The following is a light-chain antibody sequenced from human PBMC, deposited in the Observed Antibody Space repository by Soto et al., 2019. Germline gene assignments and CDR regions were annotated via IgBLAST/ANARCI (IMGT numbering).Light chain of an antibody. V-gene: IGLV2-14*01. J-gene: IGLJ1*01. CDR1: SSDIGTYDH. Sequence: QSVLTQPASVSGSPGQSITIFCSGTSSDIGTYDHVAWFQQFPGKTPKLVIYNVSDRPSGVSYRFSGSKSGNTASLTISELQADDEADYYCISYTVSRSYVFGTGTKVTVL. CDR3: ISYTVSRSYV. CDR2: NVS.